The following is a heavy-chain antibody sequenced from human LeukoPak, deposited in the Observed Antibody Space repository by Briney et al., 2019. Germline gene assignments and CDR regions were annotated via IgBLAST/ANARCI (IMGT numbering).Heavy chain of an antibody. CDR3: ARGGGSYHPNDY. D-gene: IGHD1-26*01. Sequence: SETLSLTCAVYGGSFSGYYWSWIRQPPGKGLEWIGEINHSGSTNYNPSLKSRVTISVDTSKSQFSLKLSSATAADTAVYYCARGGGSYHPNDYWGQGTLVTVSS. CDR2: INHSGST. J-gene: IGHJ4*02. V-gene: IGHV4-34*01. CDR1: GGSFSGYY.